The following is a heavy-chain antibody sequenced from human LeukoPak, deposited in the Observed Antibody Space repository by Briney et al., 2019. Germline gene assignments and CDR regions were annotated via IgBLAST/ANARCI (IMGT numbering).Heavy chain of an antibody. CDR1: GFXFSSYA. V-gene: IGHV3-23*01. CDR2: ISGSGGST. J-gene: IGHJ6*02. D-gene: IGHD5-18*01. Sequence: GGSLRLSCAASGFXFSSYAISWVRQAPGKGLEWVSAISGSGGSTYYADSVKGRFTISRDNSKNTLYLQMNILRAEDTAVYYCAREFRRYSYGPDYGMDVWGQGTTVTVSS. CDR3: AREFRRYSYGPDYGMDV.